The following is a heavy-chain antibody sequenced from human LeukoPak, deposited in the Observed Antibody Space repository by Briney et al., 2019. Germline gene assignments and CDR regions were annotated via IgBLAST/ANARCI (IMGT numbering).Heavy chain of an antibody. D-gene: IGHD2-2*01. CDR3: AKADYQLLIYYFDY. V-gene: IGHV3-53*01. J-gene: IGHJ4*02. Sequence: GGSLRLSCAASGFTVSSNYMSWVRQAPGKGLEWVSLIYSSGITKYADSVKGRFTISRDNSKNTLYLQMNSLRAEDTAIYYCAKADYQLLIYYFDYWGQGTLVSVSS. CDR2: IYSSGIT. CDR1: GFTVSSNY.